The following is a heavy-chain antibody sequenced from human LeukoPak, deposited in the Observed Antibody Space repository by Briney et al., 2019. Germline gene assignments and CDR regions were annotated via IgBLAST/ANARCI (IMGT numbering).Heavy chain of an antibody. CDR3: AKSDWNTRIDY. CDR1: GFTFSSYG. J-gene: IGHJ4*02. V-gene: IGHV3-30*18. CDR2: ISYDGSNK. D-gene: IGHD1-1*01. Sequence: GGSLRLSCAASGFTFSSYGMHWVRQAPGKGLEWEAVISYDGSNKYYADSVKGRFTISRDNSKNTLYLQMNSLRAEDTAVYYCAKSDWNTRIDYWGQGTLVTVSS.